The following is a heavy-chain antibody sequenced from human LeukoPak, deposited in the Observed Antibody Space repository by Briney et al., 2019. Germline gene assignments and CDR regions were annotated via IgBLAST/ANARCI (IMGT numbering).Heavy chain of an antibody. CDR2: ISTYNGNT. V-gene: IGHV1-18*01. Sequence: ASVKVSCKASGYTFTSNGISWVRQAPGQGLEWMGWISTYNGNTNYAQKFRDRVTMTTDTSTSTVCMELRSLGSDDTAVYYCARDLGYCTSTSCSRQWFDPWGQGTLVTVSS. J-gene: IGHJ5*02. D-gene: IGHD2-2*01. CDR1: GYTFTSNG. CDR3: ARDLGYCTSTSCSRQWFDP.